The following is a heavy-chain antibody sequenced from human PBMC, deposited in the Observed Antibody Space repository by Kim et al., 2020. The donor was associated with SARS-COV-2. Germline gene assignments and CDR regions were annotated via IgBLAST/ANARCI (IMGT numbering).Heavy chain of an antibody. Sequence: GGSLRLSCAASGFTFSSYSMNWVRQAPGKGLEWVSSISSSSSYIYYADSVKGRFTISRDNAKNSLYLQMNSLRAEDTAVYYCASTTGEGYYMDVWGKGTTVTVSS. CDR3: ASTTGEGYYMDV. J-gene: IGHJ6*03. V-gene: IGHV3-21*01. D-gene: IGHD7-27*01. CDR2: ISSSSSYI. CDR1: GFTFSSYS.